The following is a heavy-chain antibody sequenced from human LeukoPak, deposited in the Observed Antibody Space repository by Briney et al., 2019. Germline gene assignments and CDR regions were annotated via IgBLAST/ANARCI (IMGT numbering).Heavy chain of an antibody. Sequence: ASVKVSCKASGYTLTGYYMHWVRQAPGQGLEWMGWINPNSGGTNYAQKFQGRVTMTRDTSISTAYMELSRLRSDDTAVYYCARGFGGHWNDVQYYFDYWGQGTLVTVSS. D-gene: IGHD1-1*01. CDR2: INPNSGGT. CDR1: GYTLTGYY. CDR3: ARGFGGHWNDVQYYFDY. V-gene: IGHV1-2*02. J-gene: IGHJ4*02.